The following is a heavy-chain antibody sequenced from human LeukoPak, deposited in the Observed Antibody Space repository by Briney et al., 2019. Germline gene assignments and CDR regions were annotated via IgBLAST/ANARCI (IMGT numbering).Heavy chain of an antibody. J-gene: IGHJ4*02. CDR2: ISSSSSYI. CDR3: ARPDPYCSGGSCSFFDY. V-gene: IGHV3-21*01. Sequence: GGSLRLSCAASGFTFSSYGMNWVRQAPGKGLERVSSISSSSSYIYYADSVKGRFTIFRDNAKNSLYLQMNSLRAEDTAVYYCARPDPYCSGGSCSFFDYWGQGTLVTVSS. CDR1: GFTFSSYG. D-gene: IGHD2-15*01.